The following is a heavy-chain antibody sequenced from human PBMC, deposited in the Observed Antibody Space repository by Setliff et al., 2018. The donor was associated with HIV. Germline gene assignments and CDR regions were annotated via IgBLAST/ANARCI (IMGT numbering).Heavy chain of an antibody. CDR2: ISTYSGST. J-gene: IGHJ5*02. V-gene: IGHV1-18*01. CDR1: GYTFTNYG. CDR3: ARDPTTALHPPLNWFDP. D-gene: IGHD4-17*01. Sequence: GASVKVSCKASGYTFTNYGITWLRQAPGQGPEWMGWISTYSGSTKYAENLQGRVTMTTDTSTSTAYMELRGLRSDDTAVYYCARDPTTALHPPLNWFDPWGQGTLVTVSS.